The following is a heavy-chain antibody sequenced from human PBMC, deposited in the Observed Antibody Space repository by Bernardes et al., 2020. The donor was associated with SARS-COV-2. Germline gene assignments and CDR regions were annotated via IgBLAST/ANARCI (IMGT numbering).Heavy chain of an antibody. CDR3: ARQNQLHNAPPYYYYYYGMDV. Sequence: SETLSLTCTVSGGSISSYYWSWIRQPPGKGLEWIGYIYYSGSTNYNPSLKSRVTISVDTSKNQFSLKLSSVTAADTAVYYCARQNQLHNAPPYYYYYYGMDVWGQGTTVTVSS. D-gene: IGHD2-2*01. V-gene: IGHV4-59*01. J-gene: IGHJ6*02. CDR2: IYYSGST. CDR1: GGSISSYY.